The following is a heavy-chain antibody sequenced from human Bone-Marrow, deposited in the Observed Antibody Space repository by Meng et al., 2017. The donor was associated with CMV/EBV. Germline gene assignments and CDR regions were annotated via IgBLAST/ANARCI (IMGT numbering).Heavy chain of an antibody. CDR1: GFTFSSYA. J-gene: IGHJ4*03. D-gene: IGHD1-26*01. CDR3: AKDSAGSYFPQEGYY. CDR2: ISGSGGST. Sequence: GESLKISCAASGFTFSSYAMSWVRQAPGKGLEWVSAISGSGGSTYYADSVKGRFTISRDNSKNTLYLQMNSLRAEDTAVYYCAKDSAGSYFPQEGYYWGQGKMVTVSS. V-gene: IGHV3-23*01.